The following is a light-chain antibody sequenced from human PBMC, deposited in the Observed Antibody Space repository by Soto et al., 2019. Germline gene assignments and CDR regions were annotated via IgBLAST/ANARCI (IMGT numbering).Light chain of an antibody. CDR3: QQYGSSGT. CDR1: QSVSSN. J-gene: IGKJ1*01. Sequence: IVLTQSPATLSVSPGDTATLSCRANQSVSSNLAWYQQKPGQAPRLLIYGASNRATGIPDRFSGSGSGTDFTITISRLEPEDFAVYYCQQYGSSGTFGQGTKVEIK. CDR2: GAS. V-gene: IGKV3-20*01.